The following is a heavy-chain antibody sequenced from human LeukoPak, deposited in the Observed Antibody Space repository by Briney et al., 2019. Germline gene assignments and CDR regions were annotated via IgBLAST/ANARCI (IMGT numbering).Heavy chain of an antibody. CDR2: ISYDGSNK. CDR1: GFTFSSYG. CDR3: AKKGDCSSTSCRRYNYYYYYGMDV. J-gene: IGHJ6*04. Sequence: GGSLRLSCAASGFTFSSYGMHWVRQAPGKGLEWVAVISYDGSNKYYADSVKGRFTISRDNSKNTLYLQMNSLRAEDTAVYYCAKKGDCSSTSCRRYNYYYYYGMDVWGKGTTVTVSS. V-gene: IGHV3-30*18. D-gene: IGHD2-2*01.